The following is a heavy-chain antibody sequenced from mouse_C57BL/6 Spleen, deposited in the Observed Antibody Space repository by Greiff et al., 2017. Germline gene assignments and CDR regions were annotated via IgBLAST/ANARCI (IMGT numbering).Heavy chain of an antibody. Sequence: VQLKESGAELVKPGASVKLSCTASGFNIKDYYMHWVKQRTEPGLEWIGRIDPEDGETKYAPKFQGKATLTADTSSNTAYLQLSSLTSEDTAVYYCARSDSNYDAMDYWGQGTSVTVSS. D-gene: IGHD2-5*01. J-gene: IGHJ4*01. CDR1: GFNIKDYY. V-gene: IGHV14-2*01. CDR3: ARSDSNYDAMDY. CDR2: IDPEDGET.